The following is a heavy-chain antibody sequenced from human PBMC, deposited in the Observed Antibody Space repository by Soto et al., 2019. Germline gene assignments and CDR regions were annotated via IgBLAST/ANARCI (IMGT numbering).Heavy chain of an antibody. CDR1: GFSFSTYT. D-gene: IGHD2-2*01. CDR2: IYGGGNT. CDR3: AKDRVPDGRWNFEY. Sequence: EVQLLESGGGLVQPGGSLRLSCAASGFSFSTYTMNWVRQAPGRGLAWVAGIYGGGNTYSADSVKGRFTVSRDNSRSMLYLQMNSLRAEDTAVYYCAKDRVPDGRWNFEYWGQGTLVTVSS. J-gene: IGHJ4*02. V-gene: IGHV3-23*01.